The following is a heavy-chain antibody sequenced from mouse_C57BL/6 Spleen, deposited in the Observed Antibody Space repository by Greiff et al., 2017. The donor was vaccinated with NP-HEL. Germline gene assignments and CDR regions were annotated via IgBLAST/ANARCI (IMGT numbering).Heavy chain of an antibody. D-gene: IGHD1-1*01. CDR3: AREDYYYGSNWYFDV. Sequence: EVHLVESGGGLVKPGGSLKLSCAASGFTFSSYAMSWVRQTPEKRLEWVATISDGGSYTYYPDNVKGRFTISRDNAKNNLYLQMSHLKSEDTAMYYCAREDYYYGSNWYFDVWGTGTTVTVSS. CDR1: GFTFSSYA. J-gene: IGHJ1*03. V-gene: IGHV5-4*01. CDR2: ISDGGSYT.